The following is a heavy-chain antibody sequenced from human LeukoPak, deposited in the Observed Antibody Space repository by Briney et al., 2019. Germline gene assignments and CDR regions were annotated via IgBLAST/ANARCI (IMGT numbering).Heavy chain of an antibody. D-gene: IGHD4-17*01. CDR2: IYTSGST. CDR3: ARDRGYGLGY. Sequence: SQTLSLTCTVSGGSISSGSYYWSWIRQPAGTGLEWIGRIYTSGSTNYNPSLKSRVTISVDTSKNQFSLKLSSVTAADTAVYYCARDRGYGLGYWGQGTLVTVSS. V-gene: IGHV4-61*02. J-gene: IGHJ4*02. CDR1: GGSISSGSYY.